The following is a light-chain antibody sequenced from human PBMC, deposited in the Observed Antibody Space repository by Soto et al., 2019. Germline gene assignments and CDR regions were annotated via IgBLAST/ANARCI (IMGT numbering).Light chain of an antibody. Sequence: DIQMTQSPSSLSASVGDRVTITCQASQDIREYVNWYQLKPGKAPRLLIYDASHLETGVPSKFSGSRSGTGFTFTINGLQPEDIATYCCQQYDSLPYTFGQGTRLEIK. CDR1: QDIREY. J-gene: IGKJ5*01. V-gene: IGKV1-33*01. CDR3: QQYDSLPYT. CDR2: DAS.